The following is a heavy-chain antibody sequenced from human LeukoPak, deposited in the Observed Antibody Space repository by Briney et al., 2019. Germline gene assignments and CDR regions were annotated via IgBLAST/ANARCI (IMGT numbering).Heavy chain of an antibody. CDR1: GGSFSGYY. CDR2: INHSGST. D-gene: IGHD1-20*01. J-gene: IGHJ4*02. V-gene: IGHV4-34*01. Sequence: PSETLSLTCAVYGGSFSGYYWSWIRQPPGKGLEWIGEINHSGSTNYNPSLKSRVTISVDTSKNQFSLKLSSVTAADTAVYYCARTLLTGVDYWGQGTLVTVSS. CDR3: ARTLLTGVDY.